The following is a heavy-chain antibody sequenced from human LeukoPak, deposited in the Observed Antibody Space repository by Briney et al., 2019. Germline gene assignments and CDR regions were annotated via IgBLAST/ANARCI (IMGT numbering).Heavy chain of an antibody. D-gene: IGHD5-24*01. Sequence: GGSLRLSCAASGFTFSSYGMSWVRQAPGKGLEWVSGIIPSGHTTYYADSVRGRFTISRDNSRNTLYLQMNSLRAEDTAVYYCAKDDRWLQFCCWGQGTLVTVSA. CDR1: GFTFSSYG. V-gene: IGHV3-23*01. CDR3: AKDDRWLQFCC. CDR2: IIPSGHTT. J-gene: IGHJ4*02.